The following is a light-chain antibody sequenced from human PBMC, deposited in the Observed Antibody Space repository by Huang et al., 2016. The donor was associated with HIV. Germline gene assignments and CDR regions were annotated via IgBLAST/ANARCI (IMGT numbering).Light chain of an antibody. V-gene: IGKV4-1*01. CDR1: QSVLDNCNNKNC. J-gene: IGKJ2*01. CDR2: WAS. CDR3: HQYYNTPYT. Sequence: DIVMTQSPDSLAVSLGERATINCKSSQSVLDNCNNKNCLAWFQQKPGQPPKLLIYWASSREAGVPDRFSGSGSGTDFTLTISSLQAEDVAVYYCHQYYNTPYTFGQGTKLEIK.